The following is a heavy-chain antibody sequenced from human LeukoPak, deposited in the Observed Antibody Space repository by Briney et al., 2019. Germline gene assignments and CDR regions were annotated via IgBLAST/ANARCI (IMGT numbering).Heavy chain of an antibody. CDR2: INPSSGVT. CDR1: GYTFTTYY. V-gene: IGHV1-2*02. CDR3: ARNGWVPGHYDY. Sequence: ASVKVSCKASGYTFTTYYMHWVRQAPGQGREWVAWINPSSGVTNYAQKFQGRVTMTRDTSITPAYMELNSLTSDDTAVYYGARNGWVPGHYDYWGQGTLVSVSS. J-gene: IGHJ4*02. D-gene: IGHD3-16*01.